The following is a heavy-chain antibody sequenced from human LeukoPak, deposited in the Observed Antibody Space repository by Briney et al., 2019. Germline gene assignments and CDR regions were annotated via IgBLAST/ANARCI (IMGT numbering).Heavy chain of an antibody. V-gene: IGHV4-61*02. CDR1: GGSISSGSYY. D-gene: IGHD3-22*01. CDR3: ARHSRGYFDP. CDR2: IYTSGST. J-gene: IGHJ5*02. Sequence: NPSETLSLTCTVSGGSISSGSYYWSWIRQPAGKGLEWIGRIYTSGSTNYNPSLKSRVTISVDTSKNQFSLKLSSVTAADTAVYYCARHSRGYFDPWGQGTLVTVSS.